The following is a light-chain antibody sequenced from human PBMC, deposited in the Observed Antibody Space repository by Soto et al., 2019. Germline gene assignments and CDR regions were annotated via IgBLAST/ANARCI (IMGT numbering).Light chain of an antibody. CDR2: GAS. CDR1: QTVTSN. CDR3: QQYNDWPRT. J-gene: IGKJ1*01. V-gene: IGKV3-15*01. Sequence: EIVMTQSPVTLSVSPGETANLSCRASQTVTSNLAWYQQKPGRSPRLLLSGASTRATGIPARFSGSGSGTEFTLTISRLQSEDLAVDYCQQYNDWPRTVGQGTKVEI.